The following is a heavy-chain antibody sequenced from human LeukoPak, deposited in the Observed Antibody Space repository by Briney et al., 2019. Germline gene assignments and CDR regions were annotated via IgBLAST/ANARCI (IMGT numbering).Heavy chain of an antibody. CDR1: GFTFSSYA. D-gene: IGHD3-22*01. CDR3: ARPLEYYYDSSGIDY. Sequence: PGGSLRLSCAASGFTFSSYAMSWVRQAPGKGLEWVSAISGSGGSTYYADSVKGRFTISRDNSKNTLYLQMNSLRAEDTAVYYCARPLEYYYDSSGIDYWGQGTLVTVSS. J-gene: IGHJ4*02. CDR2: ISGSGGST. V-gene: IGHV3-23*01.